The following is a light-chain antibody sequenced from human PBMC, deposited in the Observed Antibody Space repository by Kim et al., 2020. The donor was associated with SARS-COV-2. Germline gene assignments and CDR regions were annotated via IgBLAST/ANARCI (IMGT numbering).Light chain of an antibody. J-gene: IGKJ5*01. V-gene: IGKV1-12*01. CDR2: AAS. CDR3: QHANSFPLT. CDR1: QYIDRY. Sequence: DIQMTQSPSSVSASVGDRVTVTCRASQYIDRYLAWYQQKPGKPPKLLIYAASSLQSGVPSRFSGSGSGTDFTLTISSPQPEDFATYFCQHANSFPLTFGQGTRLEIK.